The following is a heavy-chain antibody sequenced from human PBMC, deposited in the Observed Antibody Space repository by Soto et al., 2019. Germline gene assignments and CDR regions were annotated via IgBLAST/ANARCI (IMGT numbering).Heavy chain of an antibody. V-gene: IGHV3-23*01. D-gene: IGHD2-21*01. CDR1: RFTFSSYA. CDR2: ISGSGGST. Sequence: GGSLRLCCAASRFTFSSYAMSWVRQAPGKGLEWVSAISGSGGSTYYADSVKGRFTISRDNSKNTLYFQMNSLRADVTSVYYCASRRNPPGAYDYWGQGTLVTVSS. J-gene: IGHJ4*02. CDR3: ASRRNPPGAYDY.